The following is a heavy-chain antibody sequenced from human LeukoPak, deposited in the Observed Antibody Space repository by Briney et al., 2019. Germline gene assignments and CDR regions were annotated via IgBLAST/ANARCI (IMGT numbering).Heavy chain of an antibody. V-gene: IGHV1-69*06. CDR1: GGMFSSYS. CDR2: IMPIFSSA. D-gene: IGHD3-16*02. Sequence: PKASVKLSCKASGGMFSSYSINWVRQAPGQGLEWMGRIMPIFSSANYAQKFQGRFTVTGDKATHSAYLQMNNLRFEDTALYYCTKGSRLKEGGSYRFWGQGTLVTVSS. J-gene: IGHJ4*02. CDR3: TKGSRLKEGGSYRF.